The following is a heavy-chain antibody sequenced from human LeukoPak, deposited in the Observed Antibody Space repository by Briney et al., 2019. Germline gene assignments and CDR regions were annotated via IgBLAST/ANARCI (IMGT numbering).Heavy chain of an antibody. J-gene: IGHJ3*02. CDR1: GGSISSGSYY. V-gene: IGHV4-61*02. CDR2: IYTSGST. CDR3: ARSVYDISGGGAFDI. Sequence: TLSLTCTVSGGSISSGSYYWSWIRQPAGKGLEWIGRIYTSGSTNYNPSLKSRVTISVDTSMNQFSLKLSSVTAADTAVYYCARSVYDISGGGAFDIWGQGTLVTVSS. D-gene: IGHD3-22*01.